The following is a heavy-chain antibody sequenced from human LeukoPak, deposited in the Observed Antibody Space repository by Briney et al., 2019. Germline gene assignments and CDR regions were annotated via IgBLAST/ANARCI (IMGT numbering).Heavy chain of an antibody. Sequence: ASVKVSCKASGYTFTGYYMHWLRQAPGQGLEWMGWINPNSGGTNYAQKFQGRVTMPRDTSISTAYMELSTLRSDDTAVYYCARDTALTIDQEFDYWGQGTLVTVSS. J-gene: IGHJ4*02. CDR3: ARDTALTIDQEFDY. V-gene: IGHV1-2*02. CDR1: GYTFTGYY. D-gene: IGHD4-11*01. CDR2: INPNSGGT.